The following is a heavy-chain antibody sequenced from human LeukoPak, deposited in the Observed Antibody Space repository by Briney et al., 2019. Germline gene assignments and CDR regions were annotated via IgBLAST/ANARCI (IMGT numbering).Heavy chain of an antibody. Sequence: PSETLSRTCTVSGGSISNYWSWIWQPPGKGLEWIGYIYYSGSTNYNPSLKSRVTISVDTSKNQFSLKLSSVTAADTAGYYCARVSGYDWESSYDYWGQGTLVTVSS. D-gene: IGHD5-12*01. V-gene: IGHV4-59*01. J-gene: IGHJ4*02. CDR3: ARVSGYDWESSYDY. CDR1: GGSISNY. CDR2: IYYSGST.